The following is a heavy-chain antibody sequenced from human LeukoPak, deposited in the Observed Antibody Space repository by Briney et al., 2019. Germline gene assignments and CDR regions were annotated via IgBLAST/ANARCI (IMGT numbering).Heavy chain of an antibody. J-gene: IGHJ4*02. Sequence: SGPTLVNPTQTLTLTCTFSGFSLSTNGMSVSWIRQSPGKALEWLAVAYWNNDESYSPSLKSRLTITKDTSKNQVVLIMTNMDPVDTATYYCAHKGRGSGSYNMWGQGTLVTVSS. CDR3: AHKGRGSGSYNM. V-gene: IGHV2-5*08. D-gene: IGHD3-10*01. CDR1: GFSLSTNGMS. CDR2: AYWNNDE.